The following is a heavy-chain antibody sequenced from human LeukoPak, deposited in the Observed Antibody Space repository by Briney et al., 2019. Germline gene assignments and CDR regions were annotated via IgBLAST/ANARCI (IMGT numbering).Heavy chain of an antibody. V-gene: IGHV4-38-2*02. CDR3: ARGYLLRWFDP. CDR2: IYHTGST. CDR1: GYSINSGHH. J-gene: IGHJ5*02. Sequence: SETLSLTCTVSGYSINSGHHWGWIRQPPGKGLEWIGSIYHTGSTNYNPSLKSRVTISVDTSKNQFSLKLSSVTAADTAVYYCARGYLLRWFDPWGQGTLVTVSS. D-gene: IGHD1-26*01.